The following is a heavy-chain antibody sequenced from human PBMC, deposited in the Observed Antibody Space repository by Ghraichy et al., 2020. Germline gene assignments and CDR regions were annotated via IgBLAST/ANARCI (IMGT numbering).Heavy chain of an antibody. D-gene: IGHD6-25*01. V-gene: IGHV1-2*02. J-gene: IGHJ4*02. Sequence: ASVKVSCKASGYSFSDYYIHWVRQAPGQGLEWIGWINSKSGGTDYAQKFQGRVTMTRDTSISAAYLEVRRLQSDDTAVYYCARAGIAAFDHFEYWGQGSLVTVSS. CDR1: GYSFSDYY. CDR3: ARAGIAAFDHFEY. CDR2: INSKSGGT.